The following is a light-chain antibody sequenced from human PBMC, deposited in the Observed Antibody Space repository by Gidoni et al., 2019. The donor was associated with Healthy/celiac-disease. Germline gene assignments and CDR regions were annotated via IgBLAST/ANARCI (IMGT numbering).Light chain of an antibody. Sequence: IVSTQSQATLSLSPGERATLSCRAGQSVSSSLAWYQQKPVQAPRLLIYVASNRSTGIPARFSGRGSGTDFTLTISSLEPEYFAVYYCQQRSNWPQITFGQGTRLEIK. V-gene: IGKV3-11*01. J-gene: IGKJ5*01. CDR1: QSVSSS. CDR2: VAS. CDR3: QQRSNWPQIT.